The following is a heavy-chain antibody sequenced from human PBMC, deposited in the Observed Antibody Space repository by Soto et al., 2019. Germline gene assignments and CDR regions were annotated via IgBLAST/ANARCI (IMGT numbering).Heavy chain of an antibody. J-gene: IGHJ4*02. Sequence: PSETLSLTCTVSGGSISSSSYYWGWIRQPPGKGLEWIGSIYYSGSTYYNPSLKSRVTISVDTSKNQFSLKLSSVTAADTAVYYCAGGETYYYDSSGYFFDYWGQGTLVTVSS. CDR2: IYYSGST. V-gene: IGHV4-39*01. CDR3: AGGETYYYDSSGYFFDY. D-gene: IGHD3-22*01. CDR1: GGSISSSSYY.